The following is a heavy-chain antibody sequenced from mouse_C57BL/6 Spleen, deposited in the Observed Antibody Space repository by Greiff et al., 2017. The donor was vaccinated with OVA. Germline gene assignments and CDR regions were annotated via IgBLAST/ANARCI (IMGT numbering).Heavy chain of an antibody. Sequence: QVQLQQSGPELVKPGASVKISCKASGYAFSSSWMNWVKQRPGKGLEWIGRLYPGDGDTNYNGKFKGKATLTADKSSSTAYMQLSSLTSEDSAVYFCARYTTVVFDYWGQGTTLTVSS. D-gene: IGHD1-1*01. CDR3: ARYTTVVFDY. V-gene: IGHV1-82*01. J-gene: IGHJ2*01. CDR2: LYPGDGDT. CDR1: GYAFSSSW.